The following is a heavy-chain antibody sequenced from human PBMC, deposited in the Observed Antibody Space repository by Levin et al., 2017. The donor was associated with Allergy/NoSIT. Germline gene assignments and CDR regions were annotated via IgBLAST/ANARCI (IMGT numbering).Heavy chain of an antibody. CDR3: ARSGDHTAMELGY. CDR2: IYYSGST. V-gene: IGHV4-39*07. Sequence: SETLSLTCTVSGGSISSSSYYWGWIRQPPGKGLEWIGSIYYSGSTYYNPSLKSRVTISVDTSKNQFSLKLSSVTAADTAVYYCARSGDHTAMELGYWGQGTLVTVSS. J-gene: IGHJ4*02. D-gene: IGHD5-18*01. CDR1: GGSISSSSYY.